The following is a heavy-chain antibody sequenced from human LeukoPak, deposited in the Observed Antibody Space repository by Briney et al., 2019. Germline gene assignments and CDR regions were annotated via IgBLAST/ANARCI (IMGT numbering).Heavy chain of an antibody. Sequence: PGGSLTLSCAASGFTFSSYWMSWLGQAPGKGREGVANIKQDGSEKYYVDSVKGRLTISRDKAKNSLSLQMNSLRSEDTAVYYCASQTYYDFWSGYYYYYMDVWGKGTTVTVSS. J-gene: IGHJ6*03. D-gene: IGHD3-3*01. CDR2: IKQDGSEK. V-gene: IGHV3-7*01. CDR3: ASQTYYDFWSGYYYYYMDV. CDR1: GFTFSSYW.